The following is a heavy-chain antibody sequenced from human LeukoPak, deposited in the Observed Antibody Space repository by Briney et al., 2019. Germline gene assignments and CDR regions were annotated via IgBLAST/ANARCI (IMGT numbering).Heavy chain of an antibody. CDR1: GGSISSGGYY. V-gene: IGHV4-31*03. J-gene: IGHJ2*01. Sequence: SETLSLTCTVSGGSISSGGYYWSWIRQHPGKGLEWIGYIYYSGSTYYNPSLKGRVTISVDTSKNQFSLKLSSVTAADTAVYYCARDRFAWYFDLWGRGTLVTVSS. D-gene: IGHD3-10*01. CDR3: ARDRFAWYFDL. CDR2: IYYSGST.